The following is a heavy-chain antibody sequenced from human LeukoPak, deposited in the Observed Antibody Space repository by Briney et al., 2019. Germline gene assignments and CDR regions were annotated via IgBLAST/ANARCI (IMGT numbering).Heavy chain of an antibody. D-gene: IGHD5-12*01. CDR3: ARARGGGYSDY. Sequence: SETLSLTRAVYGGSFSGYYWSWIRQPPGKGLEWIGEINHSGSTNYNPSLKSRVTISVDTSKNQFSLKLSSVTAADTAVYYCARARGGGYSDYWGQGTLVTVSS. CDR1: GGSFSGYY. J-gene: IGHJ4*02. CDR2: INHSGST. V-gene: IGHV4-34*01.